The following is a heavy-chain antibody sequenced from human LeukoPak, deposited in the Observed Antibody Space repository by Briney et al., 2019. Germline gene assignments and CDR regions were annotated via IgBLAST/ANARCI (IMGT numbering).Heavy chain of an antibody. CDR2: IIPILGIA. CDR3: ARGWENIAAAAPAAFDI. CDR1: GGTFSSYA. D-gene: IGHD6-13*01. J-gene: IGHJ3*02. V-gene: IGHV1-69*04. Sequence: VASVKVSCKASGGTFSSYAISWVRQAPGQGLEWMGRIIPILGIANYAQKFQGRVTITADKSTSTAYMELSSLRSEDTAVYYCARGWENIAAAAPAAFDIWGQGTMVTVSS.